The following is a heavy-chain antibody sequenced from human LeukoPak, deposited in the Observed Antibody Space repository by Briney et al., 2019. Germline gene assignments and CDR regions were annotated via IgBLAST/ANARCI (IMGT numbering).Heavy chain of an antibody. CDR2: ISGSGGST. CDR1: GFTFSGYA. CDR3: AKSLRGRETSSFDY. Sequence: PGGSLRLSCAVPGFTFSGYAMSWVRQAPGKGLEWVSVISGSGGSTYHADSVKGRFTISRDNSKNTLYLQMNSLRAEDTAVYYCAKSLRGRETSSFDYWGQGTLVTVSS. J-gene: IGHJ4*02. V-gene: IGHV3-23*01. D-gene: IGHD3-10*01.